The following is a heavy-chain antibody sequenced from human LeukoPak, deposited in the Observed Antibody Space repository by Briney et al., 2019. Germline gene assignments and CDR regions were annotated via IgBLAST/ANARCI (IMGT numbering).Heavy chain of an antibody. CDR1: GFAFSQFP. CDR2: ISDDGGNK. Sequence: GGSLRLSCVASGFAFSQFPVHWVRQAPGKRLEWVAFISDDGGNKKYGDSVKGRFTISRDNSKNTVYLQMNSLRPEDTALYYCARDKSYFGSGNYHYFDSWGQGALVTVSS. D-gene: IGHD3-10*01. J-gene: IGHJ4*02. CDR3: ARDKSYFGSGNYHYFDS. V-gene: IGHV3-30*03.